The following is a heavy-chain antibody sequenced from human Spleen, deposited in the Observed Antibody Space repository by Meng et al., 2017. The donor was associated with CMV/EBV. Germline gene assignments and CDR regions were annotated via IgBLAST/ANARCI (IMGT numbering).Heavy chain of an antibody. CDR1: GFTVSTNY. D-gene: IGHD3-3*01. Sequence: GESLKISCAASGFTVSTNYLSWVRQAPGKGLEWVAFIRYDGSNKYYVDSVKGRFTISRDNSKNMLYLQMNSLRVADTAVYYCAKDDSAYFDFRSGYSTPPDYWGQGTLVTVSS. J-gene: IGHJ4*02. CDR2: IRYDGSNK. V-gene: IGHV3-30*02. CDR3: AKDDSAYFDFRSGYSTPPDY.